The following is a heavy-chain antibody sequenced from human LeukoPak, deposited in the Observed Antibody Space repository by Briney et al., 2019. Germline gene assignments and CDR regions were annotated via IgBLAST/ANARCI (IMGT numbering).Heavy chain of an antibody. CDR1: GGSISSSSYY. CDR3: AREEAAADWFDP. D-gene: IGHD6-13*01. V-gene: IGHV4-39*02. CDR2: IYYSGST. J-gene: IGHJ5*02. Sequence: PSETLSLTCTVSGGSISSSSYYWGWIRQPPGKGLEWIGSIYYSGSTYYNPSLKSRVTISVDTSKNQFSLKLSSATAADTAVYYCAREEAAADWFDPWGQGTLVTVSS.